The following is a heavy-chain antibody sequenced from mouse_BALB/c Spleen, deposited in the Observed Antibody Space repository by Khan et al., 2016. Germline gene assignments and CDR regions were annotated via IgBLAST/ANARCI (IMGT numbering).Heavy chain of an antibody. CDR1: GFTFSSYA. Sequence: EVELVESGGGLVKPGGSLKLSCAASGFTFSSYAMSWVRQTPEKRLEWVASISSGGSTYYPDSVKGRFTISRDNARNILYLQMSSLRSEDTAMYYCARDGNYYFDYWGRGTTLTVSS. CDR2: ISSGGST. J-gene: IGHJ2*01. CDR3: ARDGNYYFDY. V-gene: IGHV5-6-5*01. D-gene: IGHD2-1*01.